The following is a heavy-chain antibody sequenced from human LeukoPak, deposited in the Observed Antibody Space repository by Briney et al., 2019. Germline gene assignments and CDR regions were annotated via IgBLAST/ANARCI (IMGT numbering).Heavy chain of an antibody. Sequence: SQTLSLTCAISGDSVSSNSVTWNWIRQSPSRGLEWLGRTYYRSKWYTDYAVSVNSRITFTPDASKNQFSLQLNSVTPEDTAVYYCASSSLRGSDAFDIWGQGTMVTVSS. D-gene: IGHD3-16*01. V-gene: IGHV6-1*01. CDR2: TYYRSKWYT. J-gene: IGHJ3*02. CDR1: GDSVSSNSVT. CDR3: ASSSLRGSDAFDI.